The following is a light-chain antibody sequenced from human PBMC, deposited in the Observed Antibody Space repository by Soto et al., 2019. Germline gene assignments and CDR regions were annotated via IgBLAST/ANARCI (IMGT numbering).Light chain of an antibody. V-gene: IGKV3-15*01. J-gene: IGKJ2*01. CDR3: QQHNYWPS. Sequence: EIVMTQSPATLSVSPGERATLSCRASQSVSSNLAWYQQKPGQAPRLLLYGASTRATGIPGRFSGSGSGTDFTLTISSLLSEDFAVYYCQQHNYWPSFGQGTKLEIK. CDR2: GAS. CDR1: QSVSSN.